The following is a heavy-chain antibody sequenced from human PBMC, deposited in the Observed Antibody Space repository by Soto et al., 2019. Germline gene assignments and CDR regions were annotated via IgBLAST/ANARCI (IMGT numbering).Heavy chain of an antibody. Sequence: QVQLVESGGGVVQPGRSLRLSCAASGFTFSSYAMHWVRQAPGKGLEWVAVISYDGSNKYYADSLKGRFTISRDNSKNTRYLQGNSRRAEDTAVYYCAGELELSGLGVWGQGTTVTVS. J-gene: IGHJ6*02. CDR2: ISYDGSNK. CDR3: AGELELSGLGV. CDR1: GFTFSSYA. D-gene: IGHD1-7*01. V-gene: IGHV3-30-3*01.